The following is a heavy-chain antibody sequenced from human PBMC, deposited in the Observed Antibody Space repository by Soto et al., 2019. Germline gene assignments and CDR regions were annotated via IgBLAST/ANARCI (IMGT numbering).Heavy chain of an antibody. V-gene: IGHV1-18*01. CDR2: ISAYNGNT. CDR3: ARVWSSGWKPQLAGGWFDP. CDR1: GYTFTSYG. J-gene: IGHJ5*02. D-gene: IGHD6-19*01. Sequence: ASVKVSCKASGYTFTSYGISWVRQAPGQGLEWMGWISAYNGNTNYAQKLQGRVTMTTDTSTSTAYMELRSLRSDDTAVYYCARVWSSGWKPQLAGGWFDPWGQGTLVTVSS.